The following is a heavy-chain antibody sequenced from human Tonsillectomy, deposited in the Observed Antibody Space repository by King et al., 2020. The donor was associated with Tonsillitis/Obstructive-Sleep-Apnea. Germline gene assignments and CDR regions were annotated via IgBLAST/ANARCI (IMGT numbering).Heavy chain of an antibody. Sequence: VQLVESGGGLVQPGGALRLSCAASGFTLRSYNMNWGRQAPGKGLEGVSYISSISNTIYYVDSVKGRFTISRDNAKNPLYLQMNSLRDEDTAVFYCAREKGSGFVDYWGQGTLVTVSS. D-gene: IGHD6-25*01. CDR1: GFTLRSYN. J-gene: IGHJ4*02. CDR2: ISSISNTI. CDR3: AREKGSGFVDY. V-gene: IGHV3-48*02.